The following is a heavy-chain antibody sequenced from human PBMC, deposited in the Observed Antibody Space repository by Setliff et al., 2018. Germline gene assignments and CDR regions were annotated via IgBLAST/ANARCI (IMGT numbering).Heavy chain of an antibody. J-gene: IGHJ4*02. CDR3: ARNGYGSSSPPPRK. V-gene: IGHV1-2*06. Sequence: ASVKVSCKASGYTFTGHYSHWVRQAPGQGLEWMGRIKPNTGGTTYAQKFQGRVTMTTDTSTSTAYMELRSLRSDDTAVYYCARNGYGSSSPPPRKWGQGTLVTVSS. CDR2: IKPNTGGT. CDR1: GYTFTGHY. D-gene: IGHD6-6*01.